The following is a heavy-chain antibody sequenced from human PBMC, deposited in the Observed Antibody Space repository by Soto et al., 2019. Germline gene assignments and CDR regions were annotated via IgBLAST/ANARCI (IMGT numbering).Heavy chain of an antibody. Sequence: QVQLVQSGAEVKKPGASVKVSCKASGYTFTSYGISWVRQAPGQGLEWMGWISAYNGNTNYAQKLQGRVTMTTDTPTSTAYMELRSLRSDDTAVYYCARDLQRWELELPKFDYWGQGTLVNVSS. CDR3: ARDLQRWELELPKFDY. CDR1: GYTFTSYG. V-gene: IGHV1-18*01. CDR2: ISAYNGNT. J-gene: IGHJ4*02. D-gene: IGHD1-26*01.